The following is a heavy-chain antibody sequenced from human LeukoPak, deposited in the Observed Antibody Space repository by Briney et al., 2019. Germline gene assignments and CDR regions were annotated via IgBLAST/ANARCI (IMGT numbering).Heavy chain of an antibody. J-gene: IGHJ6*03. CDR1: GFTFEDYG. CDR3: ARGGSSSWSAYYYYMDV. V-gene: IGHV3-20*04. CDR2: INWNGGST. D-gene: IGHD6-13*01. Sequence: PGGSLRLSCAASGFTFEDYGMSWVPQVPGKGLEWVSVINWNGGSTVYADSVKGRFTIARDNAKNSLYLQMNSLRAEDTALYYCARGGSSSWSAYYYYMDVWGKGTTVTVSS.